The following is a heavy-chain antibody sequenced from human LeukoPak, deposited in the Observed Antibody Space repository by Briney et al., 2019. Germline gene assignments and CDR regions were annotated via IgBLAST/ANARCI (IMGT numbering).Heavy chain of an antibody. CDR3: AKDMESAYDCSGYYSPFDS. Sequence: GGSLRLSCAGSGFTLSSNWMHWVRQGPGKGLVWVSRIYSDGSRTNYADSVRGRFTISRDNSKNTLYLQMNSLKAEDTAVYYCAKDMESAYDCSGYYSPFDSWAQGILVTVSS. CDR2: IYSDGSRT. V-gene: IGHV3-74*01. CDR1: GFTLSSNW. D-gene: IGHD3-22*01. J-gene: IGHJ4*02.